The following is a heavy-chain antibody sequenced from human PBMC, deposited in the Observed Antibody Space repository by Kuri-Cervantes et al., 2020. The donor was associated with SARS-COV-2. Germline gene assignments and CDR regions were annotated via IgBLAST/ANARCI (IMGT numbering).Heavy chain of an antibody. V-gene: IGHV4-39*01. J-gene: IGHJ4*02. D-gene: IGHD3-3*01. CDR3: ARHVVSGWSGYFDY. CDR1: GGSISSSSYY. Sequence: GSLRLSCTVSGGSISSSSYYWGWIRQPPGKGLEWIGSIYYSGSTYYNPSLKSRVTISADTSKNQFSLKLSSVTAADTAVYYCARHVVSGWSGYFDYWGQGTLVTVSS. CDR2: IYYSGST.